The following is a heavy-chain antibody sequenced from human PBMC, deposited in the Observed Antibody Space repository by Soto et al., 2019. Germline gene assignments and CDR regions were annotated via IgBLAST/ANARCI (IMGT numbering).Heavy chain of an antibody. CDR3: AKTPDYGDYFDY. V-gene: IGHV4-4*09. CDR1: SAPITKYY. J-gene: IGHJ4*02. Sequence: TSETLSLTCTVSSAPITKYYWVWVRQAPGRGLEWIGFTHHSGYISYSPSLKSRVTMSVDPSKNQFSLKLSSVTAAVTAVYYCAKTPDYGDYFDYWGQGTLVTVSS. D-gene: IGHD4-17*01. CDR2: THHSGYI.